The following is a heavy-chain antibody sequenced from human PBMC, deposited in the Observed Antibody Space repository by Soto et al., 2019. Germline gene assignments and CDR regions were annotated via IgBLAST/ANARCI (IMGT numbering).Heavy chain of an antibody. D-gene: IGHD3-10*01. CDR2: IKSKTDGGTT. J-gene: IGHJ6*04. CDR3: TAQLLLWFGDQVVDV. Sequence: GGSLRLSCAASGFTFSNAWMSWVRQAPGKGLEWVGRIKSKTDGGTTDYAAPVKGRFTISRDDSKNTLYLQMNSLKTEDTAVYYCTAQLLLWFGDQVVDVWGKGTTVTVSS. CDR1: GFTFSNAW. V-gene: IGHV3-15*01.